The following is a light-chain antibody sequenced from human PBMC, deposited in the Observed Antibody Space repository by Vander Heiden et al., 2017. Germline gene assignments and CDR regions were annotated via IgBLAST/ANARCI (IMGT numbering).Light chain of an antibody. J-gene: IGKJ1*01. CDR2: SAD. CDR1: PTIGTS. CDR3: QQSFNTPQT. V-gene: IGKV1-39*01. Sequence: DIHITQFPSSLSASVGDSVTITCRASPTIGTSLHWYQQKSGRAPELLISSADILQEGVPSRFSGRGSGGDFSLTITSLQPEDVATYYCQQSFNTPQTFGQGTKVEIK.